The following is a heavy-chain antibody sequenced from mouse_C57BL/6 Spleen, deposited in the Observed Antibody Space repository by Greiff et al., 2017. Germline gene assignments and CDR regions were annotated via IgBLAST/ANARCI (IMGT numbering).Heavy chain of an antibody. CDR3: ARGGPRGV. Sequence: EVQLQQSGPELVKPGASVKISCKASGYTFTDYYMNWVKQSHGKSLEWIGDINPNNGGTSYNQKFKGKATLTVDKSSSTAYMELRSLTSEDSAVYYCARGGPRGVWGTGTTVTVSS. V-gene: IGHV1-26*01. J-gene: IGHJ1*03. CDR1: GYTFTDYY. D-gene: IGHD6-1*01. CDR2: INPNNGGT.